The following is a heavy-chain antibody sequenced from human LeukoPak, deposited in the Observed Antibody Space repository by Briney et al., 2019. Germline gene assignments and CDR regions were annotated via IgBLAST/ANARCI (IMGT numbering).Heavy chain of an antibody. Sequence: SETLSLTCTVSGGSIRSYYWSWIRQPAGKGLEWIGRIYTSGSTNYNPSLKSRVTMSVDTSKNQFSLKLSSVTAADTAVYYCARVRYDYVWGSYPYFDYWGQGTLVTVSS. D-gene: IGHD3-16*02. V-gene: IGHV4-4*07. J-gene: IGHJ4*02. CDR2: IYTSGST. CDR3: ARVRYDYVWGSYPYFDY. CDR1: GGSIRSYY.